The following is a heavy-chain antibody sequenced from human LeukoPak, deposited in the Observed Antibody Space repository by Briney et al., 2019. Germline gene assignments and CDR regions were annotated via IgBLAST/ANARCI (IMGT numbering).Heavy chain of an antibody. CDR3: AGKYSSSWYFGRAEYFQH. D-gene: IGHD6-13*01. V-gene: IGHV4-34*01. CDR1: GGSFSGYY. J-gene: IGHJ1*01. Sequence: SETLSLTCAVYGGSFSGYYWSWIRQPPGKGLEWIGEINHSGSTNYNPSLKSRVTISVDTSKNQFSLKLSSVTAADTALYYCAGKYSSSWYFGRAEYFQHWGQGTLVTVSS. CDR2: INHSGST.